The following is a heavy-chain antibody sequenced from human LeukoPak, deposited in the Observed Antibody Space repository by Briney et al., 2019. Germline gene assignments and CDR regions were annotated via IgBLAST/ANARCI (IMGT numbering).Heavy chain of an antibody. Sequence: GSLRLSCAASGFTFSSHSMNWVRQAPGKGLEWVSYISSSSSTIYYADSVKGRFTISRDNSKNTLYLQMNSLRAEDTAVYYCAKEITDSNSLTFEHWGQGTLVTVSS. CDR1: GFTFSSHS. V-gene: IGHV3-48*01. CDR2: ISSSSSTI. CDR3: AKEITDSNSLTFEH. J-gene: IGHJ4*02. D-gene: IGHD6-13*01.